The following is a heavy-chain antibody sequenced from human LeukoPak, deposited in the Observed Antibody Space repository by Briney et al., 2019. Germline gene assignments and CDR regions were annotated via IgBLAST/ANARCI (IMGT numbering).Heavy chain of an antibody. CDR1: GFTFSSYE. D-gene: IGHD6-13*01. Sequence: GGSLRLSCAASGFTFSSYEMNWVRQAPGKGLEWVSYISSSGSTIYYADSVKGRFTISRDNAKNSLYLQVNSLRAEDTAVYYCARGWSSSWFEPPDYWGQGTLVTVSS. CDR2: ISSSGSTI. CDR3: ARGWSSSWFEPPDY. V-gene: IGHV3-48*03. J-gene: IGHJ4*02.